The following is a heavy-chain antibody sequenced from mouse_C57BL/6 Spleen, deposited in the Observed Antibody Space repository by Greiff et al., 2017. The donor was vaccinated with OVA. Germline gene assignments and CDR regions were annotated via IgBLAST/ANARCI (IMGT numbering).Heavy chain of an antibody. D-gene: IGHD1-1*01. Sequence: VQGVESGPGLVAPSQSLSITCTVSGFSLTSYAISWVRQPPGKGLEWLGVIWTGGGTNYNSALKSRLSISKDNSKSQVFLKMNSLQTDDTARYYCARKPGTVVTPYAMDYWGQGTSVTVSS. V-gene: IGHV2-9-1*01. CDR2: IWTGGGT. CDR3: ARKPGTVVTPYAMDY. CDR1: GFSLTSYA. J-gene: IGHJ4*01.